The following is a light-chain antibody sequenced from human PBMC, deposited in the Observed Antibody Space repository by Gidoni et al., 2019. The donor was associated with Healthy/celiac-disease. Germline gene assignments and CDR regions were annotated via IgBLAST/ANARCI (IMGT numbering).Light chain of an antibody. CDR2: AAS. Sequence: DIQMTQSPSSLSASVGDRVPITCLASQSISSYLNWYQQKPGKAPKLLIYAASSLQSGVPSRFSGSGSGTDFTLTISSLQPEDFGTYYCQQSYSTPLTFGGGTKVEIK. V-gene: IGKV1-39*01. CDR1: QSISSY. CDR3: QQSYSTPLT. J-gene: IGKJ4*01.